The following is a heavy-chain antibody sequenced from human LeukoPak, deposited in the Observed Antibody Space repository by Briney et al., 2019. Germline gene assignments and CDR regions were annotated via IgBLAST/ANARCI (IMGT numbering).Heavy chain of an antibody. V-gene: IGHV3-13*04. CDR2: IGKGGDT. D-gene: IGHD5-12*01. CDR1: GLTFSTYD. CDR3: ARGGYSGFDV. J-gene: IGHJ3*01. Sequence: GGSLRLSCAASGLTFSTYDMHWVRQATGEGLEWVSGIGKGGDTYYVGSVKGRFTISRENAKDSLYLQMNSLRSGDTAVYYCARGGYSGFDVWGQGTVVTVSS.